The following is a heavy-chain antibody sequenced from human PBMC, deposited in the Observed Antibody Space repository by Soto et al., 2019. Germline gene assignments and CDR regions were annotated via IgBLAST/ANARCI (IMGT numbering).Heavy chain of an antibody. Sequence: GAAVKVPSKASGCTFTGYYMHWVRQAPGQGLEWMGWNNPNSGGTNYAQKFQGWVTMTRDTSISTAYMELSRLRSDDTAVYYCARDLIKQLVGCMDVWGQGTMVTVSS. CDR3: ARDLIKQLVGCMDV. CDR2: NNPNSGGT. J-gene: IGHJ6*02. CDR1: GCTFTGYY. V-gene: IGHV1-2*04. D-gene: IGHD6-6*01.